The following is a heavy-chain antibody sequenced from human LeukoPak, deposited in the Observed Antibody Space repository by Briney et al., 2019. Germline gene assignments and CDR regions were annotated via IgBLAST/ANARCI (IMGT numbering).Heavy chain of an antibody. CDR3: ARVRSYSNSYYDFDP. V-gene: IGHV3-21*01. Sequence: GSLRLSCAASGFTFTSHSMTWVRQPPGKGLEWVSCASSSGSYIFYADSVQGRFTISRDNAKKSLYLQMNSLRADDTAIYYCARVRSYSNSYYDFDPWGQGTLVTVSS. CDR1: GFTFTSHS. J-gene: IGHJ5*02. D-gene: IGHD6-13*01. CDR2: ASSSGSYI.